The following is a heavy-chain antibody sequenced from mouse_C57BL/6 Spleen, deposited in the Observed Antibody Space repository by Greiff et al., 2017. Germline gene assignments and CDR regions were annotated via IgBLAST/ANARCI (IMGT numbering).Heavy chain of an antibody. CDR3: AREGNPYAMDY. CDR2: INYDGSST. CDR1: GFTFSDYY. D-gene: IGHD2-1*01. J-gene: IGHJ4*01. V-gene: IGHV5-16*01. Sequence: DVKLVESEGGLVQPGSSMKLSCTASGFTFSDYYMAWVRQVPEKGLEWVANINYDGSSTYYLDSLKSRFIISRDNAKNILYLQMSSLKSEDTATYYCAREGNPYAMDYWGQGTSVTVSS.